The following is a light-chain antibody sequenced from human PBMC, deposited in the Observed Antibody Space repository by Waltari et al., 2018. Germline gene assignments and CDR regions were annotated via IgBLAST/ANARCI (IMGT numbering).Light chain of an antibody. CDR3: QVWDTSGDQAV. Sequence: SFVLTQPPSVSVAPGQPARLACGGNNIGRYIVHWYQQKAGQAPVLVVFEPIDRPSGIPGRLSGSKSGNTATLTISRVEVGDEADYYCQVWDTSGDQAVFGAGTKLTVL. CDR1: NIGRYI. CDR2: EPI. V-gene: IGLV3-21*02. J-gene: IGLJ2*01.